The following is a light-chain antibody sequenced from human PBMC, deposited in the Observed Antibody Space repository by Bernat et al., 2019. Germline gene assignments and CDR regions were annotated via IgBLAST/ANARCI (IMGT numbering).Light chain of an antibody. V-gene: IGKV1-16*01. CDR2: GAS. CDR1: RDIGNY. CDR3: QHYNSYPIT. Sequence: DIQMTQSPSSLSASVGDRVTITCRASRDIGNYLAWFQQKPGRAPKSLIYGASSLQSGVPSRFSGSVSGTDFTLTISSLQPEDYATYYCQHYNSYPITCGQGTRLDIK. J-gene: IGKJ5*01.